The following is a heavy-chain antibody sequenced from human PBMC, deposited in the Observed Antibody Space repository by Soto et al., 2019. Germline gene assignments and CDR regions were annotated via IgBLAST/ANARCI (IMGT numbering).Heavy chain of an antibody. J-gene: IGHJ6*02. CDR2: IVVGSGNT. CDR3: AADRGSQGYSYGSLYYYYYGMDV. CDR1: GFTFTSSA. D-gene: IGHD5-18*01. V-gene: IGHV1-58*01. Sequence: QMQLVQSRPEVKKPGTSVKVSCKASGFTFTSSAVQWVRQARGQRLEWIGWIVVGSGNTNYAQKFQERVTITRDMSTSTAYMELSSLRSEDTAVYYCAADRGSQGYSYGSLYYYYYGMDVWGQGTTVTVSS.